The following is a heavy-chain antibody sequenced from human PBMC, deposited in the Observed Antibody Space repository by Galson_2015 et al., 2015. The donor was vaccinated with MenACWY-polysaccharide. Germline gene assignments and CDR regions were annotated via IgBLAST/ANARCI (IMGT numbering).Heavy chain of an antibody. CDR1: GFTFTNYA. CDR2: IGGSGTT. CDR3: AKANSGGICTSGWACWFDP. D-gene: IGHD2-15*01. J-gene: IGHJ5*02. Sequence: SLRLSCAASGFTFTNYAMNWVRQAPGKGLECVSSIGGSGTTYYADSVKGRFTISRDNSKSMVYLQMNSLRAEDTAIYYCAKANSGGICTSGWACWFDPWGQGSLVIVSS. V-gene: IGHV3-23*01.